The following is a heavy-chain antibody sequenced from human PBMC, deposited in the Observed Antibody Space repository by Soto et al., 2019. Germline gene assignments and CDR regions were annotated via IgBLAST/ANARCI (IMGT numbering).Heavy chain of an antibody. J-gene: IGHJ3*02. Sequence: QVQLVQSGPEVKKPGSSVKVSCEASGGTFSNFAVNWVRQAPGQGLEWVGGFIPLFNVAKYAQKFEGRVTIVADDCTITAYMDLSSLRSDATAVYYCAASARDVLGYDCKDTEGLAIGGKWTMVTVSS. CDR1: GGTFSNFA. D-gene: IGHD2-21*02. CDR3: AASARDVLGYDCKDTEGLAI. V-gene: IGHV1-69*01. CDR2: FIPLFNVA.